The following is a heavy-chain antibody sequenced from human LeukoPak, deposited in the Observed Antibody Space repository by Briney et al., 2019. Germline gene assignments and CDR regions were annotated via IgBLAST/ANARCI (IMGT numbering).Heavy chain of an antibody. CDR1: GFTFSSYA. CDR2: ISYDGSNK. Sequence: GGSLRLSCAASGFTFSSYAMHWVRQAPGKGLGWVAVISYDGSNKYYADSVKGRFTISRDNSKNTLYLQMNSLRAEDTAVYYCARGTPGYCSGGSCYDGSFDYWGQGTLVTVSS. D-gene: IGHD2-15*01. CDR3: ARGTPGYCSGGSCYDGSFDY. J-gene: IGHJ4*02. V-gene: IGHV3-30-3*01.